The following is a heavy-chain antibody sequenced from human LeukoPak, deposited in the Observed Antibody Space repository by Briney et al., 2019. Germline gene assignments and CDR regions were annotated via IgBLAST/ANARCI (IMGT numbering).Heavy chain of an antibody. CDR1: GFMFSTYG. D-gene: IGHD6-19*01. J-gene: IGHJ6*02. Sequence: GRSPRLSCAASGFMFSTYGMHWVRQAPGKGLEWVAVISYDGQNKYYGDSVRGRFTIARDNSKNTLHLQMNSLRREDTAMYYCAKDGLAGRFDSSVPGIYDGLDVWGQGTTVTVSS. V-gene: IGHV3-30*18. CDR2: ISYDGQNK. CDR3: AKDGLAGRFDSSVPGIYDGLDV.